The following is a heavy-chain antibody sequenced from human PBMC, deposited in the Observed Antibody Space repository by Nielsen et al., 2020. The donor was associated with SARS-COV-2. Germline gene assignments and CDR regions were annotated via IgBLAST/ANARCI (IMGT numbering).Heavy chain of an antibody. CDR2: IKSKTDGGTT. D-gene: IGHD2-21*02. CDR3: TTDPAVHIVVVTAIDYYYGMDV. J-gene: IGHJ6*02. V-gene: IGHV3-15*01. CDR1: GFTFSSYS. Sequence: GGSLRLSCAASGFTFSSYSMSWVRQAPGKGLEWVGRIKSKTDGGTTDYAAPVKGRFTISRDDSKNTLYLQMNSLKTEDTAVYYCTTDPAVHIVVVTAIDYYYGMDVWGQGTTVTVSS.